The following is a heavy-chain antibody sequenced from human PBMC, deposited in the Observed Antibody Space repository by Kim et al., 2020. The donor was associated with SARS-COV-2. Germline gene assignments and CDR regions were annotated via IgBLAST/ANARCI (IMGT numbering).Heavy chain of an antibody. V-gene: IGHV4-31*03. CDR1: GGSISSGGYY. Sequence: SETLSLTCTVSGGSISSGGYYWSWIRQHPGKGLEWIGYIYYSGSTYYNPSLKSRVTISVDTSKNQFSLKLSSVTAADTAVYYCARGVYHPDYYMDVWGKGTTVTVSS. J-gene: IGHJ6*03. D-gene: IGHD2-2*01. CDR3: ARGVYHPDYYMDV. CDR2: IYYSGST.